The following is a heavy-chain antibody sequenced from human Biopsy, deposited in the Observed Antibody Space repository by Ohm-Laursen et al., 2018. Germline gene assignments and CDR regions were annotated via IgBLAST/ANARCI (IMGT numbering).Heavy chain of an antibody. V-gene: IGHV3-21*06. CDR2: ISRSTSHI. Sequence: SLRLSCAASGFSLTNYTINWVRQAPGKGLEWVSSISRSTSHILYAETLKGRFTSSRDNAKNSVYLHMNGLRVEDTAVYYCARGRSHLLPDHDWFDPWGQGTLVTVSS. J-gene: IGHJ5*02. CDR3: ARGRSHLLPDHDWFDP. CDR1: GFSLTNYT. D-gene: IGHD1-14*01.